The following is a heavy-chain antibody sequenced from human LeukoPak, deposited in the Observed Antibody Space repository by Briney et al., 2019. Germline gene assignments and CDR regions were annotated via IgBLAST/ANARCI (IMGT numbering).Heavy chain of an antibody. Sequence: PSETLSLTCAVYGGSFSGYYWSWIRQPPGKGLEWIGEINHSGSTNYNPSLKSRVTISVDTSKNQFSLKLSSVTAADTAVYYCARGREQAPYGMDVWGQGTTVTVSS. V-gene: IGHV4-34*01. J-gene: IGHJ6*02. CDR3: ARGREQAPYGMDV. CDR1: GGSFSGYY. D-gene: IGHD1/OR15-1a*01. CDR2: INHSGST.